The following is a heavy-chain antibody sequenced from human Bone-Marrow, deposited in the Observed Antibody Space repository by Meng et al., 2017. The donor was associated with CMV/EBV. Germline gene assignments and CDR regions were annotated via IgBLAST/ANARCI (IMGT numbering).Heavy chain of an antibody. CDR1: GGSISSSSYY. J-gene: IGHJ4*02. CDR2: IYYSGST. CDR3: ARVLYEIFDS. D-gene: IGHD2-2*02. V-gene: IGHV4-39*07. Sequence: SETLSLTCTVSGGSISSSSYYWGWIRQPPGKGLEWIGSIYYSGSTYYNPSLKSRVTISVDTSKNQFSLRLNSVTAADTALYYCARVLYEIFDSWGRGTLVTVSS.